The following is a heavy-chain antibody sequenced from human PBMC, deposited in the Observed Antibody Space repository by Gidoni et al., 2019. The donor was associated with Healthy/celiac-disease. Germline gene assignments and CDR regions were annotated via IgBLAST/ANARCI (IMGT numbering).Heavy chain of an antibody. CDR1: GGSFSGYY. CDR3: ARAGTLLWFREFERGNWFDP. Sequence: QVQLQQWGAGLLKPSETLSLTCAVYGGSFSGYYWSWIRQPPGKGLEWIGEINHSGSTNYNPSLKSRVTISGDTSKNQFSLKLSSVTAADTAVYYCARAGTLLWFREFERGNWFDPWGQGTLVTVSS. J-gene: IGHJ5*02. D-gene: IGHD3-10*01. V-gene: IGHV4-34*01. CDR2: INHSGST.